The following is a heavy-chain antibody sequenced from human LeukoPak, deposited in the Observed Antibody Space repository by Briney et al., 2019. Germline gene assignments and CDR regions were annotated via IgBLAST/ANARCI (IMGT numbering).Heavy chain of an antibody. CDR3: ARGRYYYDSSGYYCDNWFDP. D-gene: IGHD3-22*01. CDR1: GGSISGYY. J-gene: IGHJ5*02. Sequence: SETLSLTCTVAGGSISGYYWSWIRQPPGKGLEYIGFIFYGGTTKYSPSLKSRATISVDTSKNQFSLTLTSVTAADTALYYCARGRYYYDSSGYYCDNWFDPWGQGTLVTVSS. CDR2: IFYGGTT. V-gene: IGHV4-59*01.